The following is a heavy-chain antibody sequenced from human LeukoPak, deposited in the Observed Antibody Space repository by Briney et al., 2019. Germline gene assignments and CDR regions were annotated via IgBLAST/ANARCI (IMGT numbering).Heavy chain of an antibody. Sequence: GGSLRLSCAASGFTFSSYAMHWVRQAPGKGLEWVAVISYDGSNKYYADSVKGRFTISRDNSKNTLYLQMNSLRAEDTAVYYCARTFGGTRYVFDYWGQGTLVTVSS. CDR1: GFTFSSYA. CDR2: ISYDGSNK. J-gene: IGHJ4*02. V-gene: IGHV3-30*04. CDR3: ARTFGGTRYVFDY. D-gene: IGHD3-10*01.